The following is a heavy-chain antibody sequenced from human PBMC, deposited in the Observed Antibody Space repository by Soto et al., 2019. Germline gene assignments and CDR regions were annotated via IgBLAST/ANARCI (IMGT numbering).Heavy chain of an antibody. J-gene: IGHJ6*02. CDR2: IYWDDDK. CDR3: AYLPCSGGSCYWFSFSGMDV. Sequence: QITLKESGPTLVKPTQTLTLTCTFSGFSLSTSGVGVARIRQPPGKALEWLALIYWDDDKRYRPPLESRLTMTEDTSQSQLVLTLAHIVSVDTATYYCAYLPCSGGSCYWFSFSGMDVWGQGTTVTVSS. CDR1: GFSLSTSGVG. D-gene: IGHD2-15*01. V-gene: IGHV2-5*02.